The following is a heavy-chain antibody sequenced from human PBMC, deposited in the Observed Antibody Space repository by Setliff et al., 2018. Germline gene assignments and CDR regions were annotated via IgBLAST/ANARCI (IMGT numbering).Heavy chain of an antibody. Sequence: PSETLSLTCAVYGGPFSGYYWSWIRQPPGKGLEWIGEINHSGSTNYNPSLKSRVTISVDTSKNQFSLKLSSVTAADTAVYYCARSGDYGSGRLSPWGQGTLVTVSS. CDR2: INHSGST. D-gene: IGHD3-10*01. CDR3: ARSGDYGSGRLSP. J-gene: IGHJ5*02. V-gene: IGHV4-34*01. CDR1: GGPFSGYY.